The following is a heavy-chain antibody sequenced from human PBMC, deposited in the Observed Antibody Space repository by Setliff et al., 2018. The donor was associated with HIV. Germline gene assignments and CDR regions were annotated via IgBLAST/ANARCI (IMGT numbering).Heavy chain of an antibody. CDR1: GYTLTTYA. CDR3: ARGKLWPDY. CDR2: INVDNDNT. V-gene: IGHV1-3*01. J-gene: IGHJ4*02. Sequence: GASVKVSCKASGYTLTTYAMHWVRQAPGQRLEWMGWINVDNDNTKYSQKFQGRVTLTRDTSASTAYMELSGLRSEDTAVYYCARGKLWPDYWGQGTLVTVSS. D-gene: IGHD3-10*01.